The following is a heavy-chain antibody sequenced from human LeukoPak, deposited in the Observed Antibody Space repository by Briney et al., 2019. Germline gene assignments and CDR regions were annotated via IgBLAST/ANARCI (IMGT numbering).Heavy chain of an antibody. Sequence: ASVKVSCKASGYTFTGYYMHWVRQAPGQGLEWMGWINPNSGGTNYAQKFQGRVTMTRDTSISTAYMELSRLRSDDTAVYYCARDSTRITIFGVAKFGSVDVWGQGTTVTVSS. J-gene: IGHJ6*02. CDR2: INPNSGGT. CDR3: ARDSTRITIFGVAKFGSVDV. D-gene: IGHD3-3*01. CDR1: GYTFTGYY. V-gene: IGHV1-2*02.